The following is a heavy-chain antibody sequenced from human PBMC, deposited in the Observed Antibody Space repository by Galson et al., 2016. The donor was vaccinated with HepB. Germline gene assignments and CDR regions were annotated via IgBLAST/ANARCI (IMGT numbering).Heavy chain of an antibody. J-gene: IGHJ4*02. CDR2: TYYRSKWYS. V-gene: IGHV6-1*01. D-gene: IGHD1-7*01. CDR1: GDSVSSENVG. CDR3: ARHWDSTWYYFDY. Sequence: CAISGDSVSSENVGWNWIRQSPSRGLEWLGKTYYRSKWYSDYAPSVKSRISITADTSKNQFSLQFNSVTPEDTAVYYCARHWDSTWYYFDYWGQGTLVTVSS.